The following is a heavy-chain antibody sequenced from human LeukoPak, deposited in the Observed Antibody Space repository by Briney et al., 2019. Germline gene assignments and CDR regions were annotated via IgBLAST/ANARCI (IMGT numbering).Heavy chain of an antibody. D-gene: IGHD4-17*01. J-gene: IGHJ2*01. CDR3: ARESGMGDYVYFDL. V-gene: IGHV4-30-4*01. CDR1: GGSISSGDYY. CDR2: IYYSGST. Sequence: KPSETLSLTCTVSGGSISSGDYYWSWIRQPPGKGLEWTGYIYYSGSTYYNPSLKSRVTISVDTSKNQFSLKLSSVTAADTAVYYSARESGMGDYVYFDLWGRGTLVTVSS.